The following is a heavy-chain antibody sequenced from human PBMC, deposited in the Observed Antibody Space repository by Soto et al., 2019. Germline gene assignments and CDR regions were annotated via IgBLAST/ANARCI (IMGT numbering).Heavy chain of an antibody. J-gene: IGHJ4*02. CDR2: ISGSDGKT. CDR1: GFSFISYA. Sequence: GGSLRLSCAASGFSFISYAMSWVRQAPGKGLEWVSTISGSDGKTFYADSVKGRFSISRDTSQSTLYLQMNSLRADDTAMYYCARWSYLDYWGQGTRVTVSS. D-gene: IGHD3-3*01. CDR3: ARWSYLDY. V-gene: IGHV3-23*01.